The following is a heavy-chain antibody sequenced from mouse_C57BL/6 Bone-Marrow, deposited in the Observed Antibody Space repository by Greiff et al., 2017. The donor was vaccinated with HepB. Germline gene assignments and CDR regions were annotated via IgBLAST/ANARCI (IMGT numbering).Heavy chain of an antibody. CDR2: ISNLAYSI. J-gene: IGHJ2*01. CDR3: ARRDYYYGLDY. CDR1: GFTFSDYG. Sequence: EVHLVESGGGLVQPGGSLKLSCAASGFTFSDYGMAWVRQAPRKGPEWVAFISNLAYSIYYADTVTGRFTISRENAKNTLYLEMSSLRSEDTAMYYCARRDYYYGLDYWGQGTTLTVSS. D-gene: IGHD1-1*01. V-gene: IGHV5-15*01.